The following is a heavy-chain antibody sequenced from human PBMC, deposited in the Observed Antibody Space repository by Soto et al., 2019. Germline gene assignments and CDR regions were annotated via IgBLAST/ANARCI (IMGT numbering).Heavy chain of an antibody. Sequence: EVQLVESGGGLAQPGGSLRLSCAASGFTFSTHSMSWVRQTPGRGLEWVSYISSSGGAVDYADSVKGRFTISRDNGKNSLYLQMNSLRDEDTAVYYCVRVGSSWYQGGLNWFDPWGQGTLVTVSS. CDR1: GFTFSTHS. J-gene: IGHJ5*02. CDR3: VRVGSSWYQGGLNWFDP. CDR2: ISSSGGAV. V-gene: IGHV3-48*02. D-gene: IGHD6-13*01.